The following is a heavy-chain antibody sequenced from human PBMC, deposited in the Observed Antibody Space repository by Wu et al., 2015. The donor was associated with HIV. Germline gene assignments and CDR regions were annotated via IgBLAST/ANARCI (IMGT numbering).Heavy chain of an antibody. CDR1: GGTFSSYA. D-gene: IGHD3-10*01. CDR2: IIPIFGTA. CDR3: ARGYYYGSGSYYRGMDV. J-gene: IGHJ6*02. V-gene: IGHV1-69*13. Sequence: QVQLVQSRAEVKKPGSSVKVSCKASGGTFSSYAISWVRQAPGQGLEWMGRIIPIFGTANYAQKFQGRVTITADESTSTAYMELSSLRSEDTAVYYCARGYYYGSGSYYRGMDVWGQGTTVTVSS.